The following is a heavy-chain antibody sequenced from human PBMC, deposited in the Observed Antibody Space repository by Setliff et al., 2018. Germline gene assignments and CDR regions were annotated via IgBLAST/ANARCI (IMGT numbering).Heavy chain of an antibody. CDR3: ARDPLGLEDITLFDY. Sequence: SETLSLTCSVSGASITSGGFYWTWIRQPAGKGLEWIGHISPSGSTTYNPSVKSRVTISLDTSKNHFSLKLDSVIVADTAIYYCARDPLGLEDITLFDYWGQGTLVTVSS. V-gene: IGHV4-61*09. J-gene: IGHJ4*02. CDR2: ISPSGST. CDR1: GASITSGGFY. D-gene: IGHD3-16*01.